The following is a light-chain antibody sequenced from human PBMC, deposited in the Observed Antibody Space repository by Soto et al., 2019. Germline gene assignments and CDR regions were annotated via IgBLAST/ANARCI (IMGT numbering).Light chain of an antibody. CDR2: EGN. Sequence: QSVLTQPASVSGSPGQSITISCTGTSSDIGSYNLVSWYQQHPGKAPKLMIYEGNKRPSGVSNRFSGSKSGNTASLTISGLQSEDEADYYCCSYAGSRTPYVFGTGTKLTVL. V-gene: IGLV2-23*01. CDR3: CSYAGSRTPYV. CDR1: SSDIGSYNL. J-gene: IGLJ1*01.